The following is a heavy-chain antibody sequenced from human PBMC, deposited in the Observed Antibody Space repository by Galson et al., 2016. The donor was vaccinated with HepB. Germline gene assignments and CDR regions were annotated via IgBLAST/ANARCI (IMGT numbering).Heavy chain of an antibody. CDR3: ARGKSLLTMPWNYRLDV. CDR2: IETAGDT. J-gene: IGHJ6*04. Sequence: SLRLSCAASGFTFSIHDMHWVRQAPGKGLEWVSAIETAGDTYYPDSVKGRFTISRENAKNSLYLQMNSLRAGDTAVYYCARGKSLLTMPWNYRLDVWGNGTTVSVSS. V-gene: IGHV3-13*01. D-gene: IGHD4/OR15-4a*01. CDR1: GFTFSIHD.